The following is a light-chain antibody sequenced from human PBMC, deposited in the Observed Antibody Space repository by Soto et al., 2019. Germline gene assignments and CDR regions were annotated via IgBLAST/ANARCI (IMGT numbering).Light chain of an antibody. V-gene: IGLV2-11*01. CDR1: GGFDF. Sequence: QSALTQPRSVSGSPGQSVAISCTGIGGFDFVSWYQQYPGKAPKLMIYDVTNRPSGVPDRFSASKSGATASLTISGLQAEDEADYYCCSYTGSYSVFGGGTKLTVL. CDR3: CSYTGSYSV. CDR2: DVT. J-gene: IGLJ3*02.